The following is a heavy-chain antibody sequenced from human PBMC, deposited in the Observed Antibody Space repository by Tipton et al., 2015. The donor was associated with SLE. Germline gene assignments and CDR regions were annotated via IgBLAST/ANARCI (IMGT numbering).Heavy chain of an antibody. V-gene: IGHV3-23*01. CDR1: GFKFREFA. CDR2: ISGSGDIR. D-gene: IGHD3-16*01. Sequence: GSLRLSCLGSGFKFREFAVSWVRQAAGKGREWGSGISGSGDIRYYEESVKGRFIISRDNFNNTVYLEMNSLRVEDTAVYYCAKSAFQGGELLRYFDLWGRGTLVTVSS. J-gene: IGHJ2*01. CDR3: AKSAFQGGELLRYFDL.